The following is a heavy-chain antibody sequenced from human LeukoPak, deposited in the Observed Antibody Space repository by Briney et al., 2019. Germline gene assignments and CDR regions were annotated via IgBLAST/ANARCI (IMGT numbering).Heavy chain of an antibody. CDR2: IYTSGST. J-gene: IGHJ4*02. Sequence: SETLSLTCTVSGGSISTYYWSWIRQPAGKGLEWIGRIYTSGSTNYNPSLKSRVTIPVDKSKNQFSLKLSSVTAADTAVYYCARDHDTYGERYFDYWGQGTLVTVSS. CDR3: ARDHDTYGERYFDY. V-gene: IGHV4-4*07. CDR1: GGSISTYY. D-gene: IGHD4-17*01.